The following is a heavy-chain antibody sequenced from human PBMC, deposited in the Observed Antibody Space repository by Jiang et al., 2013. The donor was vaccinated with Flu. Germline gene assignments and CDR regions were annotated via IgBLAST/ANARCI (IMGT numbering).Heavy chain of an antibody. CDR2: IYPGDSDT. CDR1: GYSFTSYW. V-gene: IGHV5-51*01. D-gene: IGHD2-15*01. Sequence: ISCKGSGYSFTSYWIGWVRQMPGKGLEWMGIIYPGDSDTRYSPSFQGQVTISADKSISTAYLQWSSLKASGTAMYYCARLRYCSGGSCYGLDYWGQGTLVTVSS. J-gene: IGHJ4*02. CDR3: ARLRYCSGGSCYGLDY.